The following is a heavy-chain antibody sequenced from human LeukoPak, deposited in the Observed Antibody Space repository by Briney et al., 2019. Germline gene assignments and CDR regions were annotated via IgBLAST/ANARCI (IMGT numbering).Heavy chain of an antibody. CDR3: AKDLGYSSSWYFDY. J-gene: IGHJ4*02. V-gene: IGHV3-23*01. D-gene: IGHD6-13*01. CDR1: GFTFSSYA. CDR2: ISGSGGST. Sequence: GGSLRLSCAASGFTFSSYAMSWVRQSPGKGLEWVSAISGSGGSTYYADSVKGRFTISRDNSKNTLYLQMNSLRAEDTAVYYCAKDLGYSSSWYFDYWGQGTLVTVSS.